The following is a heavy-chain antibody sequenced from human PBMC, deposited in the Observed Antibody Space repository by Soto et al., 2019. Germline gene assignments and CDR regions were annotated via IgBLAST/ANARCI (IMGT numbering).Heavy chain of an antibody. V-gene: IGHV1-2*02. J-gene: IGHJ4*02. Sequence: RASVKVSCKASGYTFTGYYMHWVRQAPGQGLEWMGWINPNSGGTNYAQKFQGRVTMTRDTSTSTAYMELSRLRSDDTAVYYCARYIAVAGTIDYWGQGTLVTVSS. CDR2: INPNSGGT. CDR1: GYTFTGYY. CDR3: ARYIAVAGTIDY. D-gene: IGHD6-19*01.